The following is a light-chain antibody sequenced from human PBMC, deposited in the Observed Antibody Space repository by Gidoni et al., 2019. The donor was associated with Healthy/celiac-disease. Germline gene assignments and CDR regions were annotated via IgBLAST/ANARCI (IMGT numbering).Light chain of an antibody. CDR1: QSVSSN. CDR2: GAS. CDR3: QQYNNWPPLT. J-gene: IGKJ4*01. Sequence: EIVLTKSPATLSVSPGERATLSCRASQSVSSNLAWYQQNPGQAPRLLIYGASTRATGIPARFSGSGSATEFTLTISSLQSEDFAVYYCQQYNNWPPLTFGGGTKVEIK. V-gene: IGKV3-15*01.